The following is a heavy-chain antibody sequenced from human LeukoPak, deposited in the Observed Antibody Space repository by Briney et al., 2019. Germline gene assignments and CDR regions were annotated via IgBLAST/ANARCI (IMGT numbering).Heavy chain of an antibody. V-gene: IGHV1-2*02. CDR3: ARALTSGQDC. J-gene: IGHJ4*02. Sequence: ASVKVSCKASGYTFTGYYMHWVRQAPGQGLQWMGWINPNSGGTNYAQKFQGRVTMTRDTSISTAYMKLRKLRSDDTAVYYCARALTSGQDCLVQGTLVTVSS. CDR2: INPNSGGT. CDR1: GYTFTGYY. D-gene: IGHD2-8*01.